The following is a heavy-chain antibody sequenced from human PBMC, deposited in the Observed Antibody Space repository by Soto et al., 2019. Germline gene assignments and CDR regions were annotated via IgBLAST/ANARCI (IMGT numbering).Heavy chain of an antibody. CDR1: GGSISSGTYY. D-gene: IGHD4-17*01. CDR2: IYHSGSS. Sequence: TVSGGSISSGTYYWSWIRQPPGKGLEWIGYIYHSGSSQYNPSLKSRVTISIDTSKNQFSLELRSVTAADTAVYYCARDLLDTTVDYYFDYWGPGRLVTVSS. J-gene: IGHJ4*02. V-gene: IGHV4-30-4*01. CDR3: ARDLLDTTVDYYFDY.